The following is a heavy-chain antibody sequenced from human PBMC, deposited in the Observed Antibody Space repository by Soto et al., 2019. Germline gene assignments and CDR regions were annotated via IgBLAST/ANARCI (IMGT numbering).Heavy chain of an antibody. D-gene: IGHD5-18*01. CDR3: ARTSMQSRGYSYGHGGMDV. CDR2: IDPSDSYT. Sequence: VRQMPRKGLEWMGRIDPSDSYTNYSPSFQGHVTISADKSISTAYLQWSSLKASDTAMYYCARTSMQSRGYSYGHGGMDVWGQGTTVTVSS. J-gene: IGHJ6*02. V-gene: IGHV5-10-1*01.